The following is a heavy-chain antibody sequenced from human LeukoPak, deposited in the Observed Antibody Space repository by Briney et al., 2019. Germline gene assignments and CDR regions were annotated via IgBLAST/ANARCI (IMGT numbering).Heavy chain of an antibody. CDR1: GFTFSASA. D-gene: IGHD6-13*01. CDR3: TRIGYSSSWFDY. V-gene: IGHV3-73*01. CDR2: IRSKTNSYAT. Sequence: GGSLKLSCAASGFTFSASAMHWVRQASGKGLEWVGRIRSKTNSYATAYAASVKGRFTISRDDSRNTAYLQMNSLKTDDTAVYYCTRIGYSSSWFDYWGQGALVTVSS. J-gene: IGHJ4*02.